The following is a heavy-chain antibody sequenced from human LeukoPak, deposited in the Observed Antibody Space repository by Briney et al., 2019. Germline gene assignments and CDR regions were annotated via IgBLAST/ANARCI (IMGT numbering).Heavy chain of an antibody. CDR1: GNSVSSNSAA. CDR2: TYYRSKWYN. J-gene: IGHJ4*02. V-gene: IGHV6-1*01. D-gene: IGHD5-12*01. CDR3: ARDPHSGYSLNFDS. Sequence: SQTLSLTCAIYGNSVSSNSAAWNWIMHSPSTVLEWRGRTYYRSKWYNDYAVSVKSRMTINPDTSKNQFSLQLNSVTPEDTAVYYCARDPHSGYSLNFDSWGQGTLVTVSS.